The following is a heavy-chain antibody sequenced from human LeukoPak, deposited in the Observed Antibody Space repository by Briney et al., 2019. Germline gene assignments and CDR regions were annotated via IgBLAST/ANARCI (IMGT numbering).Heavy chain of an antibody. V-gene: IGHV3-23*01. CDR2: IRGSDGYT. CDR3: ASQSERRGDY. Sequence: GGSLRLSCEASGFTFSRYAMIWVRQAPGKGLEWVSAIRGSDGYTQYADSVKGRFTISRDNAKNSLYLQMNSLRAEDTAVYYCASQSERRGDYWGQGTLVTVSS. CDR1: GFTFSRYA. J-gene: IGHJ4*02.